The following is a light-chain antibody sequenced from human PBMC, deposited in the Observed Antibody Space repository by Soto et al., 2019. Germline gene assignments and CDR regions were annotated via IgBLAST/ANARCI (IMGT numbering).Light chain of an antibody. CDR2: QDS. J-gene: IGLJ2*01. Sequence: SYELTQPPSMSVSPGQTASITCSGDKLGDKYACWYQQKPGQSPVLVIYQDSKRPSGIPERFSGSNSGNTATLTISGTQAMDEADYYCQAWDSSTAHVVFGGGTKVTVL. CDR1: KLGDKY. V-gene: IGLV3-1*01. CDR3: QAWDSSTAHVV.